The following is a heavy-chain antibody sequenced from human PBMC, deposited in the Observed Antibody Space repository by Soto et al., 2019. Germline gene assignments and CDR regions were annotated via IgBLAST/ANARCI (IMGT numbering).Heavy chain of an antibody. J-gene: IGHJ4*02. CDR3: ARVYCSGGSCYDLDY. V-gene: IGHV3-74*01. D-gene: IGHD2-15*01. Sequence: SGGSLRLSCAASGFTFSSYWMHWVRQAPGKGLVWVSRINSDGSSTSYADSVKGRFTISRDNAKNTLYLQMNSLRAEDTAVYYCARVYCSGGSCYDLDYWGQGTLVTVSS. CDR1: GFTFSSYW. CDR2: INSDGSST.